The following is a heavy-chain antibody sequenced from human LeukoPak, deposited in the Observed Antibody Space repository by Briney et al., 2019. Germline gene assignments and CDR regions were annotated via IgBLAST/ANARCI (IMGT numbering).Heavy chain of an antibody. CDR1: GFTFTNYN. CDR3: ARGHFYGSGSNPDY. J-gene: IGHJ4*02. Sequence: GGCLRLSCVASGFTFTNYNMNWVRQAPGKGLEWVSYISISSSTIYYADSVKGRFTISRDNAMNSLYLQMNSLRDEDTAVYYCARGHFYGSGSNPDYWGQGTLVTVSS. V-gene: IGHV3-48*02. D-gene: IGHD3-10*01. CDR2: ISISSSTI.